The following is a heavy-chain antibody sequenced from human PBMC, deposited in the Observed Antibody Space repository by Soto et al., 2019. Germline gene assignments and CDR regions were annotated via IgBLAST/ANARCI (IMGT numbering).Heavy chain of an antibody. CDR1: GYTFTSYG. CDR3: ARGRYGDY. D-gene: IGHD1-1*01. CDR2: LSAHNDNT. J-gene: IGHJ4*02. Sequence: QVHLVQSGAEVRKPGASVKVSCKGSGYTFTSYGIAWVRQAPGQGLEWMGWLSAHNDNTNYAQKVQGRVTVTRDTSTSTASMELRNLRSDDTAVYYCARGRYGDYWGQGALVTVSS. V-gene: IGHV1-18*01.